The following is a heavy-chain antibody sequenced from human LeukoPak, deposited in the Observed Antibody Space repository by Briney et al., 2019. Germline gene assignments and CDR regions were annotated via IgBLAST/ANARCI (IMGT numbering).Heavy chain of an antibody. CDR3: AKAHDYVWGSYPSFDY. D-gene: IGHD3-16*02. J-gene: IGHJ4*02. CDR1: GFTFSSYA. V-gene: IGHV3-23*01. CDR2: ISGSGGST. Sequence: PGGSLRLSCAASGFTFSSYAMSWVRQAPGKGLEWVSAISGSGGSTYYADSVKGRFTISRDNSKNTLYLQMNSLRAEDTAVYYCAKAHDYVWGSYPSFDYWVQGTLVTVSS.